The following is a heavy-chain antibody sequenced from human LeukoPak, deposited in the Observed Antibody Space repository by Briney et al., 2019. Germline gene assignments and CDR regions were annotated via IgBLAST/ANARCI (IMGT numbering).Heavy chain of an antibody. V-gene: IGHV1-18*01. CDR1: GYTFTSSG. D-gene: IGHD4-17*01. Sequence: GASVKVSCKASGYTFTSSGISWVRQAPGQGLEWMGWISAYNGNTNYAQRLQGRVTLTTDTSTNTAYMELRGLRSDDTAVYYCARDVISVTRNYYYYGMDVWGQGTTVTVSS. CDR2: ISAYNGNT. CDR3: ARDVISVTRNYYYYGMDV. J-gene: IGHJ6*02.